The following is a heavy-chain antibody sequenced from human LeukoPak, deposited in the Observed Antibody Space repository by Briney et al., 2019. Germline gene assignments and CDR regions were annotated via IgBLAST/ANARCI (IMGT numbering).Heavy chain of an antibody. J-gene: IGHJ6*03. CDR2: MYHRGST. CDR3: AGHRGDNSNPRYYFYYMDV. Sequence: PSETLSLTCSVSGHSISSGYYWGWIRQPPGKGLEWIGTMYHRGSTYYNPSLKGRVTMSGDTSKNHFSLKLSSVIAADAAVYYCAGHRGDNSNPRYYFYYMDVWGKGTTVTVSS. D-gene: IGHD4-11*01. CDR1: GHSISSGYY. V-gene: IGHV4-38-2*01.